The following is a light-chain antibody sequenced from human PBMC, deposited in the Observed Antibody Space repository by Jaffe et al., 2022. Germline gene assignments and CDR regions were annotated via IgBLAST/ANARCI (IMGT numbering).Light chain of an antibody. V-gene: IGKV1-39*01. Sequence: DIQMTQSPSSLSASVGDRVTITCRASQSISVYLNWYQQKPGKAPKLLIAPASSLQSGVPSRFSGSGSGTDFSLTISSLQPEDFATYYCQQSYTTSWTFGQGTKVEIK. J-gene: IGKJ1*01. CDR3: QQSYTTSWT. CDR2: PAS. CDR1: QSISVY.